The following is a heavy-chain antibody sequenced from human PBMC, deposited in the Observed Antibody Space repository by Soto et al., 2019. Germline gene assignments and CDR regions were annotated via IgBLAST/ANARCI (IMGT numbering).Heavy chain of an antibody. D-gene: IGHD6-13*01. Sequence: PSETLSLTCAVYGGPFSDYYWTWIRQPPGKGLEWIGEINHSGGTNYNPSLKSRVTISVDTSKNQFSLKLTSVTAADTAVYYCAKRVRQQLVRFDCWGQGTLVTVSS. J-gene: IGHJ4*02. CDR1: GGPFSDYY. V-gene: IGHV4-34*01. CDR3: AKRVRQQLVRFDC. CDR2: INHSGGT.